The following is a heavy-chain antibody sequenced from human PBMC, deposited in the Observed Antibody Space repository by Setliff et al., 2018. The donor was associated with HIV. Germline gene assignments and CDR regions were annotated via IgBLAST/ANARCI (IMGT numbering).Heavy chain of an antibody. Sequence: ASVKVSCKASGYTFTSYDINWVRQATGQGLEWMAWMNPNSGNTGYTQKFQGRVTITRNTSITTAYMELSSLRSEDTAIYFCARLGDFSYSSHYLYAFDFWGHGALVTVSS. V-gene: IGHV1-8*03. J-gene: IGHJ4*03. D-gene: IGHD3-3*01. CDR1: GYTFTSYD. CDR2: MNPNSGNT. CDR3: ARLGDFSYSSHYLYAFDF.